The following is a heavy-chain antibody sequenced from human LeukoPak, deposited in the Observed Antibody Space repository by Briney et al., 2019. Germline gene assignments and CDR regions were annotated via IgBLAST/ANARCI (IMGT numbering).Heavy chain of an antibody. D-gene: IGHD3-10*01. J-gene: IGHJ4*02. CDR1: GYSFTSYW. CDR3: ARQGYGSGSYSYFDY. V-gene: IGHV5-51*01. Sequence: GEPLKISCKGSGYSFTSYWIGWVRQMPGKGLEWMGIIYPGDSDTRYSPSFQGQVTISADKSISTAYLQWSSLKASDTAMYYCARQGYGSGSYSYFDYWGQGTLVTVSS. CDR2: IYPGDSDT.